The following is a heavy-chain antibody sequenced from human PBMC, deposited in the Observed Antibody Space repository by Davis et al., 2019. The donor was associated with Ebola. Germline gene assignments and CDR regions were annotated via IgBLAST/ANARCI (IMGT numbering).Heavy chain of an antibody. CDR3: ARVAVPAATNYYSSGLVV. D-gene: IGHD2-2*01. V-gene: IGHV4-4*07. J-gene: IGHJ6*02. CDR1: GGAIHNYY. Sequence: PGGSLRLSCTVSGGAIHNYYWSWIRQPAGKGLEWIGRIYTTGSTNYNPSLKGRVSMSIDTSKNQFSLRLTSVSAADTAMYYCARVAVPAATNYYSSGLVVWGQGTAVTVSS. CDR2: IYTTGST.